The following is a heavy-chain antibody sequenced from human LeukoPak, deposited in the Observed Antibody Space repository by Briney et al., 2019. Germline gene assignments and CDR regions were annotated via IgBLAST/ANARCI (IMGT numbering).Heavy chain of an antibody. V-gene: IGHV3-48*03. CDR1: GFRFSSYE. CDR3: ARGWFDS. Sequence: GGRLRLSCVASGFRFSSYEMNWVRQAPGKGLEWVSYIGESGSPIYYADSVKGRFTISRDNAKNSLFLQLNSLRAEDTAVYYCARGWFDSWGQGTLVTVSS. CDR2: IGESGSPI. J-gene: IGHJ5*01.